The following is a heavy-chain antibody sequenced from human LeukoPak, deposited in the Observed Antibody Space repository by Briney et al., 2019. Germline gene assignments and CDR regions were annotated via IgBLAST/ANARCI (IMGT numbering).Heavy chain of an antibody. D-gene: IGHD1-26*01. CDR1: GFTFNNAW. CDR3: TTEFGRRPGGTYYYFDY. Sequence: KPGGSLRLSCAASGFTFNNAWMSWVRQAPGKGLEWVGRIKSKTDDGTTDYAAPVKDRFTISRDDSKNTLYLQMNSLKTEDTAVYFCTTEFGRRPGGTYYYFDYWGQGTLVTVSS. V-gene: IGHV3-15*01. J-gene: IGHJ4*02. CDR2: IKSKTDDGTT.